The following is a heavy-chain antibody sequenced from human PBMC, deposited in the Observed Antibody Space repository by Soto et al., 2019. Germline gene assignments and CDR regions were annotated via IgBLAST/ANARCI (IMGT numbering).Heavy chain of an antibody. D-gene: IGHD3-16*01. CDR3: VMVDNYVTPTPQDV. Sequence: QVQLVQSGDEVKKPGASVKVSCKASGYIFVNYGIAWVRQAPGQGLEWMGWISPYTGNTHPATKGQGSLTMTTDTSTITAYMDLGSLTSDDTAVYYCVMVDNYVTPTPQDVWGQGTTVTVSS. CDR1: GYIFVNYG. CDR2: ISPYTGNT. J-gene: IGHJ6*02. V-gene: IGHV1-18*01.